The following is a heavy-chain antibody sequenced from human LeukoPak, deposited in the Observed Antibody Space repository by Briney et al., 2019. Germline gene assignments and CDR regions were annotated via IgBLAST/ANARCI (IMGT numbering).Heavy chain of an antibody. V-gene: IGHV3-21*01. J-gene: IGHJ4*02. Sequence: PGGSLRLSCAASGFTFSSYSMNWVRQAPGKGLEWVSSISGSSSYIYYADSVKGRFTISRHNAKKSLYLQMNSLRAEDTAVYYCVTESGWLFDYWGQGTLVTVSS. D-gene: IGHD5-12*01. CDR3: VTESGWLFDY. CDR1: GFTFSSYS. CDR2: ISGSSSYI.